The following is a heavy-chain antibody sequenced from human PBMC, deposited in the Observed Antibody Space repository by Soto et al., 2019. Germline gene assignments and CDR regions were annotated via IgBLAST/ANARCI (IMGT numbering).Heavy chain of an antibody. V-gene: IGHV3-30-3*01. CDR2: ISYDGSNK. CDR1: GFTFSSYA. CDR3: ASAPYSSGSYDY. Sequence: QVQLVESGGGVVQPGRSLRLSCAASGFTFSSYAMHWVRQAPGKGLEWVAVISYDGSNKYYADSVKGRLTISRDNSNNTLYLQMNSLRGEDTAVYDGASAPYSSGSYDYWGQGTLVTVSS. D-gene: IGHD6-19*01. J-gene: IGHJ4*02.